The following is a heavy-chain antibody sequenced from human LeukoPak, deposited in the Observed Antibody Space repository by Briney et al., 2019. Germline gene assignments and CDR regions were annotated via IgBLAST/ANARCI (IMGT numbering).Heavy chain of an antibody. J-gene: IGHJ4*02. D-gene: IGHD3-10*01. Sequence: SETLSLTCTVSGGSISSSSYYWGWIRQPPGKGLEWIGSIYYSGSTYYNPSLKSRVTISVDTSKNQFSLKLSSVTAADTAVHYCARVGVIDYWGQGTLVTVSS. CDR1: GGSISSSSYY. CDR3: ARVGVIDY. CDR2: IYYSGST. V-gene: IGHV4-39*07.